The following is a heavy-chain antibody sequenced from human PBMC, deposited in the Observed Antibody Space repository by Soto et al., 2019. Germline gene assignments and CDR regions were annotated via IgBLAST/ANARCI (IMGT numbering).Heavy chain of an antibody. D-gene: IGHD1-26*01. J-gene: IGHJ5*02. CDR3: AKNQGVELVPLATVDWFDP. V-gene: IGHV3-23*01. Sequence: GALRLSCAASGFIFENFGMSWVRQAPGKGLEWISSISGSGFKKYYADSVKGRFTISRDNSKSTVYLELNNLSAEDTAVYHCAKNQGVELVPLATVDWFDPWGQGSVVTVSS. CDR2: ISGSGFKK. CDR1: GFIFENFG.